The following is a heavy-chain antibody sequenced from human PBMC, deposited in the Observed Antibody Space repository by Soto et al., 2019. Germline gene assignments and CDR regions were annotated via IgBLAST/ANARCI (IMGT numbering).Heavy chain of an antibody. J-gene: IGHJ4*02. V-gene: IGHV3-23*01. CDR2: ISGSGGST. CDR3: AKMKGRELQVDY. CDR1: GFTFSSYA. D-gene: IGHD1-26*01. Sequence: GSLRLSCAASGFTFSSYAMSWVRQAPGKGLEWVSAISGSGGSTYYADSVKGRFTISRDNSKNTLYLQMNSLRAEDTAVYYCAKMKGRELQVDYWGQGTLVTVSS.